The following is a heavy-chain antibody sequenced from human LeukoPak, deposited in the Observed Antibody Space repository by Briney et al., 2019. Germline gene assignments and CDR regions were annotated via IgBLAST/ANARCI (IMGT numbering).Heavy chain of an antibody. Sequence: SQTLSLTCTVSGGSISSGCYYWSWIRQHPGKGLEWIGYIYYSGSTYYNPSLKSRVTISVDTSKNQFSLKLSSVTAADTAVYYCARYGDYRWDAFDIWGQGTMVTVSS. CDR3: ARYGDYRWDAFDI. CDR1: GGSISSGCYY. CDR2: IYYSGST. J-gene: IGHJ3*02. V-gene: IGHV4-31*03. D-gene: IGHD4-17*01.